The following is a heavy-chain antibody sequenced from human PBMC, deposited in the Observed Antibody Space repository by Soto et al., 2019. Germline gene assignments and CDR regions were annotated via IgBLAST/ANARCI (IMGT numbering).Heavy chain of an antibody. J-gene: IGHJ4*02. Sequence: QVQLQESGPGLVKPSGTLSLTCAVSSGSISSSNWWSWVRQPPGKGLEWIGEIYHSGSTNYNPSLKSRVTISVDKSKNQFSLKLSSVTAADTAVYYCARARYDFTPISSLYYFDYWGQGTLVTVSS. CDR2: IYHSGST. V-gene: IGHV4-4*02. CDR3: ARARYDFTPISSLYYFDY. D-gene: IGHD3-3*01. CDR1: SGSISSSNW.